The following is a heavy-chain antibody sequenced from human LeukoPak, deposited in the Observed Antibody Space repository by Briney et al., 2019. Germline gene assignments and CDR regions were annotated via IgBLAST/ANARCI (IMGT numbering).Heavy chain of an antibody. CDR1: GYTFTGYY. Sequence: ASVKVSCKASGYTFTGYYMHWVRQAPGQGLEWMGWINPNSGGTNYAQKFQGRVTMTRDTSISTAYMELSRLRSDDTAVYYCARDSSGWPRVYYYYYMDVWGKGTTVTVSS. V-gene: IGHV1-2*02. D-gene: IGHD6-19*01. CDR2: INPNSGGT. J-gene: IGHJ6*03. CDR3: ARDSSGWPRVYYYYYMDV.